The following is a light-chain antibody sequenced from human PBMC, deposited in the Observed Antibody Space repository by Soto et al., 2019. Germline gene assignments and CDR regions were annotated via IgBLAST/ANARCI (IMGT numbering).Light chain of an antibody. CDR1: QSISYY. Sequence: DIQMTQSPSSLSASVGDRVTITCRASQSISYYLNWYQQKPGKAPNLLIYAASSLQSGVPSRFSGSGSGRDFTLTISSLQPEDFATYYCQQSYSTPYTFGQGTKVGIK. CDR3: QQSYSTPYT. V-gene: IGKV1-39*01. CDR2: AAS. J-gene: IGKJ2*01.